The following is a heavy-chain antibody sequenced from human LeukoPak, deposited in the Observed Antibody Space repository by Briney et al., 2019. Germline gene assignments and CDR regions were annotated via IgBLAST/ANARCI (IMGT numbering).Heavy chain of an antibody. J-gene: IGHJ2*01. Sequence: PSETLSLTCTVSGGSISSYYWSWIRQPPGKGLEWIGYIYTSGSTNYNPSLKSRVTISVDTSKNQFSLKLSSVTAADTAVYYCARPPFSSMSYWYFDLWGRGTLVTVSS. CDR2: IYTSGST. V-gene: IGHV4-4*09. CDR1: GGSISSYY. D-gene: IGHD6-19*01. CDR3: ARPPFSSMSYWYFDL.